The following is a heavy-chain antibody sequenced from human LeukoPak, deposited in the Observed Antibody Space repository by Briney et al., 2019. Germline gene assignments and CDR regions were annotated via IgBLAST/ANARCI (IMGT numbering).Heavy chain of an antibody. CDR1: GGSISSYY. CDR3: ARSADYDFWSGYRWFDP. Sequence: SETLSLTCTVAGGSISSYYWSWIRQPPGKGLERIGNIYYSGSTNYNPSLKSRVTISVDTSKNQFSLKLSSVAAADTAVYYCARSADYDFWSGYRWFDPWGQGTLVTVSS. D-gene: IGHD3-3*01. J-gene: IGHJ5*02. CDR2: IYYSGST. V-gene: IGHV4-59*01.